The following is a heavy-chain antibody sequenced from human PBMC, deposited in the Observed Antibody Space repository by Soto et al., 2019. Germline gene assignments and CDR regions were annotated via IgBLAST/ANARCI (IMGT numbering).Heavy chain of an antibody. CDR2: VYYSGNT. J-gene: IGHJ6*03. D-gene: IGHD6-13*01. V-gene: IGHV4-59*01. CDR1: GGSISPYY. Sequence: SETLSLTCTVSGGSISPYYWSWIRQPPGKGLEWIGYVYYSGNTNYNPSLESRVTISVDTSRNRFSLNLTSATAADTAVYYCARKGAAASYAHYYMDVWGRGAAVTVSS. CDR3: ARKGAAASYAHYYMDV.